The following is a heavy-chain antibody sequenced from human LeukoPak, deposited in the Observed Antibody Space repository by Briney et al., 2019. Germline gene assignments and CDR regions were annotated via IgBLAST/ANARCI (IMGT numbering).Heavy chain of an antibody. D-gene: IGHD3-22*01. J-gene: IGHJ4*02. CDR1: GFTFSSYG. Sequence: PGRSLRLSCAASGFTFSSYGMHWVRQAPGKGLEWVAVTSYDGSNKYYADSVKGRFTISRDNSKNTLYLQMNSLRAEDTAVYYCAKNPNYYDSSGYCDYWGQGTLVTVSS. V-gene: IGHV3-30*18. CDR3: AKNPNYYDSSGYCDY. CDR2: TSYDGSNK.